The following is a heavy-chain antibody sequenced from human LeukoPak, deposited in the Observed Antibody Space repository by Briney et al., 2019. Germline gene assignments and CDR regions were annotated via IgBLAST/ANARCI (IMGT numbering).Heavy chain of an antibody. CDR3: ARHSDYDILTGPNDY. J-gene: IGHJ4*02. Sequence: AGGSLRLSCAASGFTFSSYWMHWVRQAPGKGLVWVSRINSDGSSTSYADSVKGRFTISRDNAKNTLYLQMNSLRAEDTAVYYCARHSDYDILTGPNDYWGQGTLVTVSS. CDR1: GFTFSSYW. CDR2: INSDGSST. D-gene: IGHD3-9*01. V-gene: IGHV3-74*01.